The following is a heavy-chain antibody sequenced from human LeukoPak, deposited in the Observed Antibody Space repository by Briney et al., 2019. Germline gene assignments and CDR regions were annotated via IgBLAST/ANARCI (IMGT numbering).Heavy chain of an antibody. CDR1: GFTFSNYG. CDR3: AKGGYCSTTSCTPWGMDV. Sequence: GGSLGLSCAASGFTFSNYGMHWVRQAPGKGLEWVAVISYDGSDKYYAGSVKGRFTISKDNSKNTLYLQMNSLRAVDTAVYYCAKGGYCSTTSCTPWGMDVWGQGTTVTVSS. J-gene: IGHJ6*02. D-gene: IGHD2-2*01. CDR2: ISYDGSDK. V-gene: IGHV3-30*18.